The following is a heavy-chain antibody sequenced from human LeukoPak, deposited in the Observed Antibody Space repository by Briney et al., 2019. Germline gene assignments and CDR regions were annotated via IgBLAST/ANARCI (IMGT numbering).Heavy chain of an antibody. J-gene: IGHJ4*02. Sequence: GGSLRLPCAASGFTFSNHGMHWVRQAPGKGLEWVAVIWYDGSNKYFADSVGGRFTISRDNAKNTLFLQMNSLRAEDTAVYYCARDIAARRFDYWGQGTLVTVSS. D-gene: IGHD6-6*01. CDR1: GFTFSNHG. CDR2: IWYDGSNK. CDR3: ARDIAARRFDY. V-gene: IGHV3-33*01.